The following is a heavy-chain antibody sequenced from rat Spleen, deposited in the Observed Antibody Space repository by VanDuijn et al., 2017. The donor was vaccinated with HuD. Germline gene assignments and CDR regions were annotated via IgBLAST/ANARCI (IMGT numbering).Heavy chain of an antibody. CDR3: ATDRPGALREA. J-gene: IGHJ4*01. CDR1: GFTFSHYD. Sequence: EVQLVESGGGLVQPGRSMKLSCAASGFTFSHYDMAWVRQAPKKGLEWVAFISYDGSTTYYRDSVKGRFTISRDNAEWTLYLQMDRLGCEETATNDCATDRPGALREAWGQGASVTVSS. CDR2: ISYDGSTT. D-gene: IGHD5-1*01. V-gene: IGHV5-7*01.